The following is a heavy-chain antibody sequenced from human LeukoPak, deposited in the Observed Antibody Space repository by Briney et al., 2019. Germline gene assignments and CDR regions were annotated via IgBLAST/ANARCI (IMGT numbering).Heavy chain of an antibody. CDR2: ISSSGSTI. D-gene: IGHD6-19*01. CDR3: ANLPTYYSSGFDY. J-gene: IGHJ4*02. CDR1: GFTFSDYY. V-gene: IGHV3-11*01. Sequence: GGSLRLSCAASGFTFSDYYMSWIRQAPGKGLEWVSCISSSGSTIYYADSVKGRFTISRDNSKNTLYLQMNSLRAEDTAVYYCANLPTYYSSGFDYWGQGTLVTVSS.